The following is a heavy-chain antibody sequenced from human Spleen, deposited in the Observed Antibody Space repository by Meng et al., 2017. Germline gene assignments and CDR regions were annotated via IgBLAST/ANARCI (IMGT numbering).Heavy chain of an antibody. CDR1: GYTFTDYY. J-gene: IGHJ4*02. D-gene: IGHD6-13*01. CDR3: ARGWQQLVELDY. CDR2: LNPNSGGT. V-gene: IGHV1-2*02. Sequence: QVQLIQSGTAVKQPGASVRVSCKTSGYTFTDYYIHWVRQAPGQGLEWMGWLNPNSGGTNYAQKFQGRVTMTRDTSISTAYMELSRLRSDDTAVYYCARGWQQLVELDYWGQGTLVTVSS.